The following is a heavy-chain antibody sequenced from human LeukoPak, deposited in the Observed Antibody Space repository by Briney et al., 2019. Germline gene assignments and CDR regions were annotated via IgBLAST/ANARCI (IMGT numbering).Heavy chain of an antibody. V-gene: IGHV1-46*01. CDR1: GYTFTRYY. Sequence: ASVKVSCKASGYTFTRYYLHWVRQAPGQGLEWMGIINPSGGRTNNAQQFHGRVTSTTDTSTTTVYMQLSRLRSEDTAVYYCARDLAIAAAPYGMDVWGQGTTVTVSS. D-gene: IGHD6-13*01. J-gene: IGHJ6*02. CDR2: INPSGGRT. CDR3: ARDLAIAAAPYGMDV.